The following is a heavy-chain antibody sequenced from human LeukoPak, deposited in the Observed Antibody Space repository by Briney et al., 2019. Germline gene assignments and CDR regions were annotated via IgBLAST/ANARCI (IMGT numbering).Heavy chain of an antibody. D-gene: IGHD3-10*01. V-gene: IGHV3-7*01. J-gene: IGHJ4*02. CDR3: ARDRGSGSYYSQD. Sequence: GGSLRLSCAASGFTFSSYWMSWVRQAPGKGLEWVANIKQDGSEEHYVDSAKGRFTISRDNAKNSLYLQMNSLRAEDTAVYYCARDRGSGSYYSQDWGQGTLVTVSS. CDR1: GFTFSSYW. CDR2: IKQDGSEE.